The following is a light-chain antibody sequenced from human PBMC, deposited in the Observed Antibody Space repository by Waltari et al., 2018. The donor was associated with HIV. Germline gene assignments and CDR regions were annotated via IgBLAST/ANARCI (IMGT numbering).Light chain of an antibody. V-gene: IGLV2-14*01. Sequence: QSALTQPASVSGSPGQSITIPCTGTSSDVGGYNYVSWYQQHPGKAPKLMIYDVSKWPSGVSNRFSGSKSGNTASLTISGLQAEDEADYYCSSYTSSITRVFGGGTKLTVL. CDR2: DVS. CDR1: SSDVGGYNY. CDR3: SSYTSSITRV. J-gene: IGLJ2*01.